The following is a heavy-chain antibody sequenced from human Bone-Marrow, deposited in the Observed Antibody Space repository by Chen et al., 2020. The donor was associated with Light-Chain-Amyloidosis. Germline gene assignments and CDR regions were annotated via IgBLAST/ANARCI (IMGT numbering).Heavy chain of an antibody. CDR2: FEPEDGRR. CDR3: TADSSVTTAYYRRYAMGV. J-gene: IGHJ6*02. D-gene: IGHD4-17*01. CDR1: GYTLAELS. V-gene: IGHV1-24*01. Sequence: QVQLVQSGAEVKRPGTSVKVSCEVSGYTLAELSMHWVRQAPGKRLEWVGGFEPEDGRRIYAPKFQGRVTMTEDTSTETAYMELRALRSEDTAVYYCTADSSVTTAYYRRYAMGVWGQGTAVTVSS.